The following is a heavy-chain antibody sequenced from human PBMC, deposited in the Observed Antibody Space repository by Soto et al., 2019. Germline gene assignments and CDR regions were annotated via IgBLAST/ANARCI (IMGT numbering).Heavy chain of an antibody. V-gene: IGHV1-18*01. CDR3: AREDRYYGMDV. Sequence: ASVKVSCKTAGYTFSSYETGWVRQAPGQGLEWMGWISPKNGNTNYAQKFQGRVTMTTDISTNTAYMELRSLRSDGTAVYYCAREDRYYGMDVWGQGTTVPVSS. J-gene: IGHJ6*02. D-gene: IGHD2-15*01. CDR1: GYTFSSYE. CDR2: ISPKNGNT.